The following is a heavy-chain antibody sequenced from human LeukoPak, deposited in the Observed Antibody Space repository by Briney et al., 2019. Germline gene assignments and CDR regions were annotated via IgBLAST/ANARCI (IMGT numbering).Heavy chain of an antibody. J-gene: IGHJ3*02. V-gene: IGHV3-23*01. CDR1: GFTFSSYA. D-gene: IGHD2-21*02. CDR2: ISHTGGST. Sequence: GGSLRLSCAASGFTFSSYALSWVRQAPGMGLQWVSAISHTGGSTYYADSVKGRFTISRDNANNSLYLQMNSLRVEDTAVYYCVQGVVTRSFDIWGQGTMVTVSS. CDR3: VQGVVTRSFDI.